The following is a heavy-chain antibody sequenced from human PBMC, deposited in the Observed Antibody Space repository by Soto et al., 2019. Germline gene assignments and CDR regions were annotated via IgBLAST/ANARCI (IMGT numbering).Heavy chain of an antibody. Sequence: PSETLSLTCTVSGVSVSSGAYYWYWIRQPPGKRLEWIGYIYYSGNTNYNPSLKSRVSIFVDTSNNQFSLRLSSVTAADTAIYYCARSVQLWPTNWLDPWGQGTLVTVSS. J-gene: IGHJ5*02. CDR1: GVSVSSGAYY. CDR2: IYYSGNT. CDR3: ARSVQLWPTNWLDP. D-gene: IGHD5-18*01. V-gene: IGHV4-61*08.